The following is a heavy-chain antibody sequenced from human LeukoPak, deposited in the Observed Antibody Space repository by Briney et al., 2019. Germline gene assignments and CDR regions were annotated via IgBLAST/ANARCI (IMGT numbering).Heavy chain of an antibody. V-gene: IGHV4-34*01. CDR2: INHSGST. CDR3: ASFYCSGGSCPSTGWFDP. D-gene: IGHD2-15*01. J-gene: IGHJ5*02. Sequence: KASETLSLTCAVYGGSFSGYYWSWIRQPSGKGLEWNGEINHSGSTNYNPSLKSRVTISVDTSKNQFSLKLSSVTAADTAVYYCASFYCSGGSCPSTGWFDPWGQGTLVTVSS. CDR1: GGSFSGYY.